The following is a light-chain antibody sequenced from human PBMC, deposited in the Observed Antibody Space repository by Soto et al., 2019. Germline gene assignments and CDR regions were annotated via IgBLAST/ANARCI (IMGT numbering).Light chain of an antibody. V-gene: IGKV3-20*01. Sequence: EIVLTQSPVTLSLSPGERATLSCRASQSFGSSYLAWYQQKPGQAPRLLIYGASSRATGIPDRFSGSGSGTDFTLTISRLEPEDFAVYYCQQYGSSPLITFGQGTRLEIK. J-gene: IGKJ5*01. CDR2: GAS. CDR1: QSFGSSY. CDR3: QQYGSSPLIT.